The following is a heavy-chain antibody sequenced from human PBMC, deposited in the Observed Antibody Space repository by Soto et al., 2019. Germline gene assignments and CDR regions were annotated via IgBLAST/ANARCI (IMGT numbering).Heavy chain of an antibody. CDR3: AKSDGADENDAFDI. Sequence: QVRLVQSGPEVRKPGASVKISCEASGYSFTGHYLHWVRQAPGHGLEWMGWINPNSGGTNYAQKFQDWISSTRDKALSTVYMDLSSLRSEDTAMYYCAKSDGADENDAFDIWGQGTMISGS. J-gene: IGHJ3*02. V-gene: IGHV1-2*04. CDR2: INPNSGGT. CDR1: GYSFTGHY. D-gene: IGHD3-16*01.